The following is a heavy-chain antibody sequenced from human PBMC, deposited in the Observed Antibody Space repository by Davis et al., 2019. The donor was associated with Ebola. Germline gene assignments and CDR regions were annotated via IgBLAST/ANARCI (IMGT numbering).Heavy chain of an antibody. J-gene: IGHJ4*02. CDR1: GFTFSSYG. V-gene: IGHV3-30*03. D-gene: IGHD3-22*01. Sequence: PGGSLRLSCAASGFTFSSYGMHWVRQAPGKGLEWVAVISYDGSNKYYADSVKGRFTISRDNSKNTLYLQMNSLRAEDTAVYYCARDNYYDTGWGQGTLVIVYS. CDR3: ARDNYYDTG. CDR2: ISYDGSNK.